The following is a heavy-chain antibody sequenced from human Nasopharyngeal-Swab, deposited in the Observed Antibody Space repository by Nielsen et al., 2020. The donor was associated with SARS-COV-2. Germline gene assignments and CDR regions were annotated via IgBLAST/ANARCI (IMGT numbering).Heavy chain of an antibody. CDR1: GFTFSSYA. J-gene: IGHJ6*02. CDR2: ISYDGSNK. CDR3: ARDSGAPMDV. V-gene: IGHV3-30-3*01. D-gene: IGHD3-10*01. Sequence: GESLKISCAASGFTFSSYAMHWVRQAPGKGLEWAAVISYDGSNKYYADSVKGRFTISRDNSKNTLYLQMNSLRAEDTAVYYCARDSGAPMDVWGQGTTVTVSS.